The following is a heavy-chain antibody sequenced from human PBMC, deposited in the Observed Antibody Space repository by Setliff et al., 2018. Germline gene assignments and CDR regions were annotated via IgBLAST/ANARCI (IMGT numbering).Heavy chain of an antibody. CDR3: ARVAQYSSSSFYYYYYGMDV. D-gene: IGHD6-6*01. CDR1: GGSISSGSYY. V-gene: IGHV4-61*09. CDR2: IYSSGST. Sequence: SETLSLTCTVSGGSISSGSYYWSWIRQPAGKGLEWIGHIYSSGSTYYNPSLKSRVTISVDTSKNQFSLKLSSVTAADTAVYYCARVAQYSSSSFYYYYYGMDVWGQGTTVTVSS. J-gene: IGHJ6*02.